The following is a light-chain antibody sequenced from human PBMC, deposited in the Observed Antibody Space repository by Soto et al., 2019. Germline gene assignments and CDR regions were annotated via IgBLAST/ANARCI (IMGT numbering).Light chain of an antibody. CDR3: QSYDSSLSVYV. CDR1: SSKIGAGYD. CDR2: GNS. Sequence: QSVLTQPPSVSGAPGQRVTISCTGSSSKIGAGYDVHWYQQLPSTAPKLLIYGNSNRPSGVPDRFSGSKSGTSASLAITGLQAEDEADYYCQSYDSSLSVYVFGTGTKVTVL. J-gene: IGLJ1*01. V-gene: IGLV1-40*01.